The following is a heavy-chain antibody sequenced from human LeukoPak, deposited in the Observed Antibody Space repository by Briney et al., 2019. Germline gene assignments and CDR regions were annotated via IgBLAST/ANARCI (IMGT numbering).Heavy chain of an antibody. V-gene: IGHV3-30*04. J-gene: IGHJ4*02. CDR3: ARRPDGGNS. CDR2: ISYDGSNK. CDR1: GFTFSSYA. D-gene: IGHD4-23*01. Sequence: GSLRLPCAASGFTFSSYAMHWVRQAPGKGLEWVAVISYDGSNKYYADSVKGRFTISRDNSKNTLYLQMNSLRAEDTAVYYCARRPDGGNSWGQGTLVTVSS.